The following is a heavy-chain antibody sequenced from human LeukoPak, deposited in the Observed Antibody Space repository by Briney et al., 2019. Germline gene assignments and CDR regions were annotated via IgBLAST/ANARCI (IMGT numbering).Heavy chain of an antibody. J-gene: IGHJ4*02. CDR1: GGSFSGYY. CDR2: INHSGST. Sequence: PSETLSLTRSVYGGSFSGYYWSWIRQPPGKGLEWIGEINHSGSTNYNPSLKSRVTISVDTSKNQFSLKLSSVTAADTAVYYCARGPHTGVKCYDSSSFNYWGQGTLVTVSS. CDR3: ARGPHTGVKCYDSSSFNY. D-gene: IGHD3-22*01. V-gene: IGHV4-34*01.